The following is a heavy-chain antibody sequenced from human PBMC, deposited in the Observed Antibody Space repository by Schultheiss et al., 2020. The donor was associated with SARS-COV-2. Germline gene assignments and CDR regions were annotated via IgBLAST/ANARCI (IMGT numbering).Heavy chain of an antibody. CDR1: GGSFSGYY. J-gene: IGHJ4*02. V-gene: IGHV4-34*01. CDR3: ATVGGTSSLTLDY. Sequence: SETLSLTCAVYGGSFSGYYWSWIRQPPGKGLEWIGSIYYSGSTYYNPSLKSRVTISVDTSKNHFSLKLSSVTAADTAVYYCATVGGTSSLTLDYWGQGTLVTVSS. D-gene: IGHD2-2*01. CDR2: IYYSGST.